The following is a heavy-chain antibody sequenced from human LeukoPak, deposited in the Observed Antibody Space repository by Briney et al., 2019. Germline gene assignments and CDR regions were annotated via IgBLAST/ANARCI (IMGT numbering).Heavy chain of an antibody. V-gene: IGHV3-7*01. CDR2: INQNGSET. Sequence: GESLRLSCAASGFTFSTYWMTWVRQPPGKGLEWVANINQNGSETYYVDSVKGRFTISRDNAKNSLYLQMNSLRVEDTAVYYCARKKYYYDTSTYGWFDPWGQGISVTVSS. CDR1: GFTFSTYW. CDR3: ARKKYYYDTSTYGWFDP. D-gene: IGHD3-22*01. J-gene: IGHJ5*02.